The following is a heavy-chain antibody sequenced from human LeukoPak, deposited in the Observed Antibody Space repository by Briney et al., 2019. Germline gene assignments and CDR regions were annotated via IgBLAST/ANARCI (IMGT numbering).Heavy chain of an antibody. J-gene: IGHJ6*03. V-gene: IGHV3-48*03. D-gene: IGHD2-21*01. Sequence: GGSLRLSCGASGFIFSDFEMIWVRQAPGKGLEWVAYISSSGSTIYYADSLRGRFTVSRDNARNSLYLQMNSLRLEDTAVYYCAREDGEGIFYYMDVWGKGTTVTVS. CDR1: GFIFSDFE. CDR2: ISSSGSTI. CDR3: AREDGEGIFYYMDV.